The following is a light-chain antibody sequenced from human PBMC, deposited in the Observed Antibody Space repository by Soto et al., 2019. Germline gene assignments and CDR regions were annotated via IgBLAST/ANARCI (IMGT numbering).Light chain of an antibody. CDR2: DAS. V-gene: IGKV3-15*01. CDR3: QKYYDWYT. J-gene: IGKJ2*01. CDR1: RSISSK. Sequence: EVVMTQSPATLSVSLGERATLSCRASRSISSKLAWYQQNPGQAPRLLIYDASTRATGIPARFSGSGSGTEFHLTISSLQSEDFAVYSCQKYYDWYTFGQGTKLEIK.